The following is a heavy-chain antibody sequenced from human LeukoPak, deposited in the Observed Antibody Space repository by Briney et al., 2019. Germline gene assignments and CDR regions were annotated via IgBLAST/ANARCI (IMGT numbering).Heavy chain of an antibody. CDR2: ISYDGSNK. D-gene: IGHD2-15*01. V-gene: IGHV3-30-3*01. CDR3: ARGCGGSCYKYYFDY. CDR1: GFTFSSYA. Sequence: GGSLRLSCAASGFTFSSYAMHWVRQAPGKGLEWVAVISYDGSNKYYADSVKGRFTISRDNSKNTLYLQMNSLRAEDTAVYYCARGCGGSCYKYYFDYWGQGTLVTVSS. J-gene: IGHJ4*02.